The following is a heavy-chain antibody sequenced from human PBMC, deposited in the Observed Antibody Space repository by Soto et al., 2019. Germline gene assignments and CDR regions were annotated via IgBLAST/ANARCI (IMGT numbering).Heavy chain of an antibody. D-gene: IGHD2-15*01. V-gene: IGHV3-9*01. J-gene: IGHJ4*02. CDR3: AKDMNLGYCSGGSCLDYNGLFDY. Sequence: GGSLRLSCAASGFTFDDYAMHWVRQAPGKGLEWVSGISWNSGSIGYADSVKGRFTISRDNAKNSLYLQMNSLRAEDTALYYCAKDMNLGYCSGGSCLDYNGLFDYWGQGTLVTVSS. CDR1: GFTFDDYA. CDR2: ISWNSGSI.